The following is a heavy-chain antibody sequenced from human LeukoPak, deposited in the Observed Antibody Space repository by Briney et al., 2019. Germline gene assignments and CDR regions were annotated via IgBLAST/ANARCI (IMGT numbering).Heavy chain of an antibody. CDR3: ARDPRNKGFDP. CDR1: GFTLSYYW. D-gene: IGHD1/OR15-1a*01. CDR2: ISGDGSTT. V-gene: IGHV3-74*01. Sequence: GXXLRLSCAASGFTLSYYWMHWVRQGQGKGLVWVSTISGDGSTTHYADSVKGRFTISRDNAKNTLYLEMNSLRAEDTAVYYCARDPRNKGFDPWGQGTLVTVSS. J-gene: IGHJ5*02.